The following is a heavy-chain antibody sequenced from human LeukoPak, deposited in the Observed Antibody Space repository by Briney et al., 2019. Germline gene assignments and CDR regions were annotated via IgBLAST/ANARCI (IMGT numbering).Heavy chain of an antibody. J-gene: IGHJ4*02. D-gene: IGHD1-26*01. V-gene: IGHV3-23*01. CDR1: GFTFSSFG. CDR3: AKDRVGATLYFDC. CDR2: LSYTGDST. Sequence: GGSLRLSCAASGFTFSSFGMSWVRQAPGKGLEWVSGLSYTGDSTYYADSVKGRFTISRDISKDTLYLQMNSLRAEDTAIYYCAKDRVGATLYFDCWGQGTLVTVSS.